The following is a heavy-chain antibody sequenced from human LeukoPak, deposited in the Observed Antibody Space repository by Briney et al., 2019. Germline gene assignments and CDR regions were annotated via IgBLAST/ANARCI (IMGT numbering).Heavy chain of an antibody. Sequence: GGSLRLSCAASGFTFSSYTMSWVRQAPGKGLEWVSAISGSGGSTYYADSVKGRFTISRDNSRNTLYLPMNSLRAEDTAVYYCVKDRGGSPFYGMDVWGQGTTVTVSS. J-gene: IGHJ6*02. V-gene: IGHV3-23*01. CDR1: GFTFSSYT. CDR3: VKDRGGSPFYGMDV. CDR2: ISGSGGST. D-gene: IGHD1-26*01.